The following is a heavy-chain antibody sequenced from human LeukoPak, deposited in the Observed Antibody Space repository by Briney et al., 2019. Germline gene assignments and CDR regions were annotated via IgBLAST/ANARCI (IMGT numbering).Heavy chain of an antibody. V-gene: IGHV4-34*01. Sequence: SSETLSLTCAVYGGSFSGYYWSWIRQPPGKGLEWIGEINHSGSTNYNPSLKSRVTISVDTSKNQFSLKLSSVTAADTAVYYCARGVSYDYVWGSYRSQTFDCWGQGTLVTVSS. D-gene: IGHD3-16*02. CDR3: ARGVSYDYVWGSYRSQTFDC. J-gene: IGHJ4*02. CDR2: INHSGST. CDR1: GGSFSGYY.